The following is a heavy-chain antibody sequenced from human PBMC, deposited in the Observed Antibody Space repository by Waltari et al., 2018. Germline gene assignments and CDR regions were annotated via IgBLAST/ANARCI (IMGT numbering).Heavy chain of an antibody. Sequence: EVQLVESGGGLVQPGGSLRLSCAASGFTFSSYWMSWVRQAPGKGLEWVANIKQDGSEKYYVDSVKGRFTISRDNAKNSLYLQMNSLRAEDTAVYYCAGDPGSYPPDAFDIWGQGTMVTVSS. CDR3: AGDPGSYPPDAFDI. J-gene: IGHJ3*02. CDR2: IKQDGSEK. V-gene: IGHV3-7*03. CDR1: GFTFSSYW.